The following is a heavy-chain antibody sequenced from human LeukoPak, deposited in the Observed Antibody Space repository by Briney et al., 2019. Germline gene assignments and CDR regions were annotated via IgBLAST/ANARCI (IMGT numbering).Heavy chain of an antibody. J-gene: IGHJ4*02. CDR1: GGSISSSNW. CDR3: ARSDRGYSYGSDY. V-gene: IGHV4-4*02. CDR2: IYRSGST. Sequence: SETLSLTCAVSGGSISSSNWWSWVRQPPGKGLEWIGEIYRSGSTYYNPSLQSRITISVDTSKNDFSLNLTSVTAADTAVYYCARSDRGYSYGSDYWGPGTLVTVSS. D-gene: IGHD5-18*01.